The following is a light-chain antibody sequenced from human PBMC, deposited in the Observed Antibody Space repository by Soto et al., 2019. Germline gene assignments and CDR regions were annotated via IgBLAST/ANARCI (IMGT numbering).Light chain of an antibody. CDR2: VNSDGSH. J-gene: IGLJ2*01. CDR3: MTWVVGIRV. Sequence: QLVLTQSPSASASLGASVKLTCTLSSRHSRYAIAWHQQQPEQGPRYLEKVNSDGSHNKGDRSTDRFAGSSSGAERFLTISILLSEYQADYNCMTWVVGIRVFVERTKLTVL. V-gene: IGLV4-69*01. CDR1: SRHSRYA.